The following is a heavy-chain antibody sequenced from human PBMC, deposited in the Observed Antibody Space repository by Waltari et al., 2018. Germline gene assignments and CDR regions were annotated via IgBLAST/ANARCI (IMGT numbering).Heavy chain of an antibody. J-gene: IGHJ4*02. CDR3: VKEAAFCGYTNCFFEY. CDR2: ISWDGGST. CDR1: GVNIRDDK. Sequence: EVQLVESGGVGVQPGGSLRLSCSASGVNIRDDKMHWVRQATGKGREWVSLISWDGGSTYYADSVKGRFAISRDNTKKSLYLQMNSLRSEDTAFYYCVKEAAFCGYTNCFFEYWGQGTPVTVSA. V-gene: IGHV3-43*01. D-gene: IGHD2-21*01.